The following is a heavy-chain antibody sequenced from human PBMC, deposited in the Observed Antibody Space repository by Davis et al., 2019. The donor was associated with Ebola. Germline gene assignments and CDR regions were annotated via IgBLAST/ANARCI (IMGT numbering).Heavy chain of an antibody. D-gene: IGHD1-26*01. CDR3: AKEWEPGP. CDR1: GITFSTYR. Sequence: GESLKISCAGSGITFSTYRLSWVRQAPGKGLEWVALISFDGSVQSYADSVRGRFTISRDNSKNTLYLQMNSLRPEDTAVYYCAKEWEPGPWGQGTLVTVSS. J-gene: IGHJ5*02. V-gene: IGHV3-30*18. CDR2: ISFDGSVQ.